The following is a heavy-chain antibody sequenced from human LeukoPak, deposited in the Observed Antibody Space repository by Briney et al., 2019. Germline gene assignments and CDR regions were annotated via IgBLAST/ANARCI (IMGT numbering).Heavy chain of an antibody. J-gene: IGHJ4*02. V-gene: IGHV1-69*01. D-gene: IGHD2-2*02. CDR3: AREFTPDYCSSTSCYRLYYFDY. CDR1: GGTFSSYA. Sequence: SVKVSCKASGGTFSSYAISWVRQAPGQGLEWMGGIIPIFGTANYAQKFQGRVTITADESTSTAYMELSSLRSEDTAVYYCAREFTPDYCSSTSCYRLYYFDYWGQGTLVTVSS. CDR2: IIPIFGTA.